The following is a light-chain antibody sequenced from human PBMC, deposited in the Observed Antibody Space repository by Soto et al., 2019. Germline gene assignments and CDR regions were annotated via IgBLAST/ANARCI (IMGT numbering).Light chain of an antibody. Sequence: QSVLTQPPSVSVAPGQRVTISCTRSSSNIGAGYDVHWYQQLPGTAPKLLIYGNSNRPSGVPDRFSGSKSGTSASLAITGLQAEDEADYYCQSYDSSLSGSVFGNGTKVTVL. CDR3: QSYDSSLSGSV. J-gene: IGLJ1*01. CDR1: SSNIGAGYD. CDR2: GNS. V-gene: IGLV1-40*01.